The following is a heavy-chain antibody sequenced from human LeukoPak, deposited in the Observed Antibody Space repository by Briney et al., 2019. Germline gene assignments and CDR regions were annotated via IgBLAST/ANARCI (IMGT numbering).Heavy chain of an antibody. CDR2: IYPGNPET. CDR1: GYTFTNYW. D-gene: IGHD3-3*02. J-gene: IGHJ4*02. Sequence: GESLKISCKGSGYTFTNYWIGWVRQMSGKGLEWMGIIYPGNPETRYCPSFQGQVTISADKSINTAYLQWSSLKASDTAIYYCARLYISSSGGDYWGQGTLVTVSS. CDR3: ARLYISSSGGDY. V-gene: IGHV5-51*01.